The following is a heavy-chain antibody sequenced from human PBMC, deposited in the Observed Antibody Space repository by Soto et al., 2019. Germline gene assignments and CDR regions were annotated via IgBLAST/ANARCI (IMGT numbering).Heavy chain of an antibody. D-gene: IGHD3-22*01. CDR2: INHSGST. CDR1: GGSFSGYY. J-gene: IGHJ5*02. Sequence: QVQLQQWGAGLLKPSETLSLTCAVYGGSFSGYYWSWIRQPPGKGLEWIGEINHSGSTNYNPSLKSRVTISVDTSKNQFSLKLSSVTAADTAVYYCARGFSITMIVVGPRRWFDPWGQGTLVTVSS. CDR3: ARGFSITMIVVGPRRWFDP. V-gene: IGHV4-34*01.